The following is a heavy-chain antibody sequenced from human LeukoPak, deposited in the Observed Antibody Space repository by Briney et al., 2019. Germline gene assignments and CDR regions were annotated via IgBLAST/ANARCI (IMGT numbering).Heavy chain of an antibody. CDR1: GGSISSGSYY. J-gene: IGHJ4*02. Sequence: SQTLSLTCTVSGGSISSGSYYWSWIRQPPGKGLEWIGYIYYSGSTNYNPSLKSRVTISVDTSKNQFSLKLSSVTAADTAVYYCARAKSGSYDYVWGSQPFDYWGQGTLVTVSS. CDR3: ARAKSGSYDYVWGSQPFDY. V-gene: IGHV4-61*01. D-gene: IGHD3-16*01. CDR2: IYYSGST.